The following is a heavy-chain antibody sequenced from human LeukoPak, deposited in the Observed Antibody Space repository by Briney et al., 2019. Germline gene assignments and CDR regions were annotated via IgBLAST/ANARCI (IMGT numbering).Heavy chain of an antibody. CDR3: ARAELVGAAYDY. CDR2: TNPNSGNT. D-gene: IGHD1-26*01. V-gene: IGHV1-8*01. Sequence: ASVKVSCKASGYTFTSYDINWVRQATGQGLEWMGWTNPNSGNTGYAQKFQGRVTMTRNTSISTAYMELSSLRSEDTAVYYCARAELVGAAYDYSGQGTLVTVSS. CDR1: GYTFTSYD. J-gene: IGHJ4*02.